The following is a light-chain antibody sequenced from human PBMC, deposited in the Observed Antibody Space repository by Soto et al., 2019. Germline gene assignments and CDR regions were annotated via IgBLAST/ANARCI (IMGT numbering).Light chain of an antibody. V-gene: IGLV2-11*01. J-gene: IGLJ1*01. Sequence: QSVLTQPRSVYGFPGQSVTISCPGTSSDVGGYDYVSWYQQHPGKAPKLMIYDVTKRPSGVPDRFSGSRSGNTASLTISGLQAEDDADYYCCSYAGTYTFYVFGTGTKVTVL. CDR1: SSDVGGYDY. CDR2: DVT. CDR3: CSYAGTYTFYV.